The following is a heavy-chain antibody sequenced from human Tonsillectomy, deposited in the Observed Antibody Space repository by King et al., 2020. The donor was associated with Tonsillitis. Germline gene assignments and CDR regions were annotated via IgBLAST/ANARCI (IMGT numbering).Heavy chain of an antibody. CDR3: AKNGPGLYYYYYYMDV. J-gene: IGHJ6*03. D-gene: IGHD2-8*01. CDR2: ISGSGGST. V-gene: IGHV3-23*04. Sequence: VQLVESGGGLVQPGGSLRLSCAASGFTFSSYAMSWVRQAPGKGLEWVSAISGSGGSTYYADSGKGRFTISRDNSKNTLYLQMKSLRAEDTAVYYCAKNGPGLYYYYYYMDVWGKGTTVTVSS. CDR1: GFTFSSYA.